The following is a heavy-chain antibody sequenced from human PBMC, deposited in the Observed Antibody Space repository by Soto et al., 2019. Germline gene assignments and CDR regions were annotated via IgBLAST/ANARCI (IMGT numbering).Heavy chain of an antibody. D-gene: IGHD6-6*01. CDR1: GFSLSTSGVG. CDR3: AHRRPPRLLDY. CDR2: IYWDDDK. Sequence: QITLKESGPTLVKPTQTLTLTCTFSGFSLSTSGVGVGWIRQPPGKALEWLALIYWDDDKRYSPSLNSRLTITKDNSKNQVVLTMTNMDPVDTATYYCAHRRPPRLLDYWGQGTLVTVSS. V-gene: IGHV2-5*02. J-gene: IGHJ4*02.